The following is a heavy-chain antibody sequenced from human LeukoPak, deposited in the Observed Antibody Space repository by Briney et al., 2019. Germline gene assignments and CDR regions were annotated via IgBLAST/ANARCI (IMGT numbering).Heavy chain of an antibody. V-gene: IGHV3-23*01. J-gene: IGHJ6*02. Sequence: GGSLRLSCAASGFTFSSYAMSWVRQAPGKGLEWVSAISGSGGSTYYADSVKGRFTISRDNAKNSLYLQMNSLRAEDTAVYYCARDSTGINYHGMDVWGQGTTVTVSS. CDR3: ARDSTGINYHGMDV. CDR2: ISGSGGST. CDR1: GFTFSSYA. D-gene: IGHD4-17*01.